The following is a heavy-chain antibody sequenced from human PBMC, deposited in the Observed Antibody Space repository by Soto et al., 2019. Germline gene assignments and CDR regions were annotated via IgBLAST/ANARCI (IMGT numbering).Heavy chain of an antibody. CDR3: ARDLRGYCGTDCYPLAV. V-gene: IGHV4-59*01. CDR2: IFYDGST. J-gene: IGHJ6*02. Sequence: GSLSLTCAVSAFSISSSYWSWVRQAPEKEPEWIAFIFYDGSTNDNPSLRSRLTISVDTSRNQFSLKMTSLTAADTAVYYCARDLRGYCGTDCYPLAVWCQGTTVT. CDR1: AFSISSSY. D-gene: IGHD2-21*02.